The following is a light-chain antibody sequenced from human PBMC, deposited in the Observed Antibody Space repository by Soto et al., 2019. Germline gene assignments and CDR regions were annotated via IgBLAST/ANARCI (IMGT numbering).Light chain of an antibody. Sequence: DIQMTQSPSPLSASVGDTVAITCRASQGIKNYLAWFQQKPGKAPKSLIYAASTLQSGVPSRFRGSGYGTDFTLTINGLQPDDFATYFCQHYYTFPYAFGQGTKLEI. CDR3: QHYYTFPYA. CDR1: QGIKNY. J-gene: IGKJ2*01. CDR2: AAS. V-gene: IGKV1-16*01.